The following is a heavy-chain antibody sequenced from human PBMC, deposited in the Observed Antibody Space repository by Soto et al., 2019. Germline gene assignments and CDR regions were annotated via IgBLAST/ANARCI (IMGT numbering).Heavy chain of an antibody. CDR3: ARPGYYYDSSGYPFDY. Sequence: SETLSHYCIVSGGAISSSSYYWGWILQPLGKGLEWIGSIYYSGSTYYNPSLKSRVTISVDTSKNQFSLKLSSVTAADTAVYYCARPGYYYDSSGYPFDYWGQGTLVTVSS. D-gene: IGHD3-22*01. V-gene: IGHV4-39*01. CDR1: GGAISSSSYY. J-gene: IGHJ4*02. CDR2: IYYSGST.